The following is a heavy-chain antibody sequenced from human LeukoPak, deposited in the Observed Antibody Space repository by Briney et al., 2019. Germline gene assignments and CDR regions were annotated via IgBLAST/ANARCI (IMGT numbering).Heavy chain of an antibody. J-gene: IGHJ5*02. Sequence: GASVKVSCKASGYTFTGYYMHWVRQAPGQGLEWMGWINPNSGGTNYAQKFQGRVTMTRDTSISTAYMELSRLRSDDTAVYYCARYKDSSGWYGWFDPWGQGTLVTVSS. CDR1: GYTFTGYY. D-gene: IGHD6-19*01. CDR3: ARYKDSSGWYGWFDP. V-gene: IGHV1-2*02. CDR2: INPNSGGT.